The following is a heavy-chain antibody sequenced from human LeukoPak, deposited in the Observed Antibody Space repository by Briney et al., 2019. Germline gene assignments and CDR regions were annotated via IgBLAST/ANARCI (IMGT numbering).Heavy chain of an antibody. J-gene: IGHJ6*03. V-gene: IGHV4-4*07. CDR3: ARQAYYDILTGYYYYYYMDV. D-gene: IGHD3-9*01. Sequence: SETLSLTCTVSGDSISSFYWTWIRQPAGKGLEWIGRIYTSGSTNYNPSLKSRVTISVDTSKNQFSLKLSSVTAADTAVYYCARQAYYDILTGYYYYYYMDVWGKGTTVTISS. CDR2: IYTSGST. CDR1: GDSISSFY.